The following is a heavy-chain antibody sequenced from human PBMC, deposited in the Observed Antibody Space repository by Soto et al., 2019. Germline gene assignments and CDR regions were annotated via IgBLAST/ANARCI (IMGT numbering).Heavy chain of an antibody. D-gene: IGHD3-22*01. CDR1: GYSFATSG. CDR3: ARAGQSYDASGYSD. CDR2: ISVYNGNT. Sequence: QVKLVQSGTEVKKPGASIKVSCKASGYSFATSGMTWVRQAPGQGLEWMGWISVYNGNTNYDQKLQDRVTMTTDTSTNTAYLEVRNLRSDDTAVYYCARAGQSYDASGYSDWGQGTLVTVS. J-gene: IGHJ4*02. V-gene: IGHV1-18*01.